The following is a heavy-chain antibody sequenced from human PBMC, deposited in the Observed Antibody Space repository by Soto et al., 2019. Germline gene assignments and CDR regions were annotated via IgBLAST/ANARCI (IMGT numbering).Heavy chain of an antibody. CDR1: GFTFSSYS. J-gene: IGHJ6*02. V-gene: IGHV3-21*01. Sequence: LRLSCAASGFTFSSYSMNWVRQAPGKGLEWVSSISSSSFSINYADSVKGRFSISRDNAQNSLHLQMNNLRAEDTAVYYYYYYGMDVWGQGTTVTVSS. CDR3: YYYGMDV. CDR2: ISSSSFSI.